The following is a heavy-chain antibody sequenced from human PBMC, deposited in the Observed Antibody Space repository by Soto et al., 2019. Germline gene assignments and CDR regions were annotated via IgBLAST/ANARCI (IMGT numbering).Heavy chain of an antibody. V-gene: IGHV4-39*02. CDR3: ARRGTVAGTYWFGP. CDR2: INYGGTT. CDR1: GGSITNNADY. J-gene: IGHJ5*02. D-gene: IGHD3-10*01. Sequence: QLPLQESGPGLVKPSETLSLICTVSGGSITNNADYWGWIRQPPGRGLEWVGSINYGGTTYYNPSLQSRVTVSVDTSKNHFSLELSFVTAADTAVYYCARRGTVAGTYWFGPWGQGTLVTVSS.